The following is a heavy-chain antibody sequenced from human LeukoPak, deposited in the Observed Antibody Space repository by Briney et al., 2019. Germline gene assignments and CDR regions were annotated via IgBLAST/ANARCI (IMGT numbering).Heavy chain of an antibody. Sequence: SETLSLTCTVSGASISSSTYYWGWVRQPPGKGLEWVGEISRGGSTNYNPSLKSRVTISMDKSRNHFSLTLYSVTAADTAVYYCASRPQWPVWGQGTLVTVSS. D-gene: IGHD6-19*01. V-gene: IGHV4-39*07. CDR1: GASISSSTYY. CDR2: ISRGGST. J-gene: IGHJ4*02. CDR3: ASRPQWPV.